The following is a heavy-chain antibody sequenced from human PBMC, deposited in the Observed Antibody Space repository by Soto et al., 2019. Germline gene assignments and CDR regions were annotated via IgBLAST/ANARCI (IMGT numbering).Heavy chain of an antibody. CDR2: INPNSGGT. CDR3: AREARLGSGSSGLDAFDI. CDR1: GYTFTGYY. D-gene: IGHD6-19*01. J-gene: IGHJ3*02. V-gene: IGHV1-2*04. Sequence: ASVKVSCKASGYTFTGYYMHWVRQAPGQGLEWMGWINPNSGGTNYAQKFQGWVTMTRDTSISTAYMELSRLRSDDTAVYYCAREARLGSGSSGLDAFDIWGQGTMVTVSS.